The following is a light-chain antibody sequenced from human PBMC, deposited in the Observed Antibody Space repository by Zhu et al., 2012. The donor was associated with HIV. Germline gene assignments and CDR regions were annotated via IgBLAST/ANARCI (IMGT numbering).Light chain of an antibody. J-gene: IGKJ1*01. CDR2: GAS. Sequence: EVVLTQSPATLSVSPGDRATLACRASQSINSNYLIWYQQKPGQAPRPLIYGASDRASGVPHRFSGSGSGTDFTLTISRLEPEDFAVYYCHQYDRSWTFGQGTKVEIK. CDR1: QSINSNY. V-gene: IGKV3-20*01. CDR3: HQYDRSWT.